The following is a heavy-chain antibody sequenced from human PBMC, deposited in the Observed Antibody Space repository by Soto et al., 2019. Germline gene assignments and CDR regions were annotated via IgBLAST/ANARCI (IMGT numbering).Heavy chain of an antibody. CDR2: ISSDGRTT. CDR1: GFSFRSYW. D-gene: IGHD3-9*01. V-gene: IGHV3-74*01. Sequence: EVQLVESGGDLVQSGGCLGLSCAASGFSFRSYWMHWVRQAPGKGLVWDARISSDGRTTTYADSASGRFIISRDNDANIMYRQMSSLRAEETAVYYCAREYYGVLTGYYNDFWGQGTLVTVSS. J-gene: IGHJ4*02. CDR3: AREYYGVLTGYYNDF.